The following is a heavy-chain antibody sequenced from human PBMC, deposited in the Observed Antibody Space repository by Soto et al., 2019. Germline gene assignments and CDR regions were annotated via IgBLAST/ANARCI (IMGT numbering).Heavy chain of an antibody. CDR2: ISFDSRDK. J-gene: IGHJ3*01. D-gene: IGHD2-21*02. Sequence: QVQLVESGGGVVQPGRSLRLSCAASGFTFSAYGIHWVRQAPGKGLEWVATISFDSRDKLYVDSMNGRLTISRENSRNPGYLQMDSLRAEDTAVYHCARVCGGDCGNAFDVWGQGTVVAVSP. CDR3: ARVCGGDCGNAFDV. CDR1: GFTFSAYG. V-gene: IGHV3-33*05.